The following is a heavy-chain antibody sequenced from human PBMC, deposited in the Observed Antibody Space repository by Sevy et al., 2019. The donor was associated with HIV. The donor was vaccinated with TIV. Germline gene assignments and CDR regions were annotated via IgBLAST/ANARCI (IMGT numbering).Heavy chain of an antibody. J-gene: IGHJ4*02. CDR3: TTDPTGVFYYFDY. CDR1: GFTFNNSW. D-gene: IGHD7-27*01. V-gene: IGHV3-15*01. CDR2: IRSQTDCGTT. Sequence: GGSLRLSCAASGFTFNNSWMDWVRQAPGKGLEWVGRIRSQTDCGTTEYAAPVKGRFTISRDDSKNTLYLQMNSLKTDDTAVYYCTTDPTGVFYYFDYWGQGTLVTVSS.